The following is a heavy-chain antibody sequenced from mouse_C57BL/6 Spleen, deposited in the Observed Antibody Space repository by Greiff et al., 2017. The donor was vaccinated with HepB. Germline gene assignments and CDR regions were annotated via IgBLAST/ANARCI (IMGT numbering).Heavy chain of an antibody. CDR2: INYDGSST. D-gene: IGHD2-1*01. Sequence: EVQLVESEGGLVQPGSSMKLSCTASGFTFSDYYMAWVRQVPEKGLEWVANINYDGSSTYYLDSLKSRFIISRDNAKNILYLQMSSLKSEDTATYYCARSLLYYGFDYWGQGTTLTVSS. J-gene: IGHJ2*01. CDR3: ARSLLYYGFDY. CDR1: GFTFSDYY. V-gene: IGHV5-16*01.